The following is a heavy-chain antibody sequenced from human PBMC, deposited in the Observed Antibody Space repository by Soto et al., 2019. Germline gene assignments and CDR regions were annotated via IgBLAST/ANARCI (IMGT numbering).Heavy chain of an antibody. CDR1: AGSISSYY. J-gene: IGHJ3*02. CDR2: IYYSGST. D-gene: IGHD1-26*01. CDR3: ARRSELEAFDI. Sequence: QVQLQESGPGLVKPSETLSLTCTVSAGSISSYYWSWIRQPAGKGLEWIGYIYYSGSTNYNPSLKSRVTISLDTSKNQFSLKLSSVTAADTAVYYCARRSELEAFDIWGQGTMVTVSS. V-gene: IGHV4-59*08.